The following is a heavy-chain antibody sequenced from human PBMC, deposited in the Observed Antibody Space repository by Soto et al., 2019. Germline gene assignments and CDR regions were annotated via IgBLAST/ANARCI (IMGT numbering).Heavy chain of an antibody. V-gene: IGHV1-69*13. Sequence: GASVKVSCKASGGTFSSYAISWVRQAPGQRLEWKGRIIPIFGTANYAQKFQGRVTITADESTSTAYMELSSLRSEDTAVYYCAGGEYYYDSSGYPTIGYYYGMDVWGQGTTVTVSS. D-gene: IGHD3-22*01. J-gene: IGHJ6*02. CDR2: IIPIFGTA. CDR1: GGTFSSYA. CDR3: AGGEYYYDSSGYPTIGYYYGMDV.